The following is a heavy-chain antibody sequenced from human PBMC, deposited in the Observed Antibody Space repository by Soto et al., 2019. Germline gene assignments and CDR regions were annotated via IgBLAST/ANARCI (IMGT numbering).Heavy chain of an antibody. CDR1: GFTFSSYG. CDR3: ARDMYRNPPSIVGATTPDY. J-gene: IGHJ4*02. D-gene: IGHD1-26*01. CDR2: IWYDGSNK. V-gene: IGHV3-33*01. Sequence: GGSLRLSCAASGFTFSSYGMHWVRQAPGKGLEWVAVIWYDGSNKYYADSVKGRFTISRDNSKNTLYLQMNSLRAEDTAVYYCARDMYRNPPSIVGATTPDYWGQGTLVTVSS.